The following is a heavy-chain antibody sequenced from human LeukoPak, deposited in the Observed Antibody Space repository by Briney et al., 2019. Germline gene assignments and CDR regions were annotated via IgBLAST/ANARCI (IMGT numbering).Heavy chain of an antibody. J-gene: IGHJ4*02. V-gene: IGHV3-11*06. CDR3: ARERDGNNYFDY. D-gene: IGHD5-24*01. CDR2: ISTTSGFT. Sequence: GGSLRLSCAASGFIFSDYYMSWIRQAPGKGLEWTSYISTTSGFTKYADSVKGRFIISRDNAKNTLYLQMNSLGVDDTAIYYCARERDGNNYFDYWGQGTLVTVSS. CDR1: GFIFSDYY.